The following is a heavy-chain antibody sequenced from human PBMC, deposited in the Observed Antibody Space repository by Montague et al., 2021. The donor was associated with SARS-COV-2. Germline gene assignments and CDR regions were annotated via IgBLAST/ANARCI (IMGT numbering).Heavy chain of an antibody. CDR2: IFYSGRT. Sequence: SETLSLTCTVSGGSISSYYWSWIRQPPGRGLEWIGDIFYSGRTNYNPSLKSRVTMSVDTYKNQLTLRLSSVTAADTAVYYCANFPRTYLIRGIRYYGMDVWGQGTTVTVSS. J-gene: IGHJ6*02. D-gene: IGHD3-22*01. V-gene: IGHV4-59*01. CDR3: ANFPRTYLIRGIRYYGMDV. CDR1: GGSISSYY.